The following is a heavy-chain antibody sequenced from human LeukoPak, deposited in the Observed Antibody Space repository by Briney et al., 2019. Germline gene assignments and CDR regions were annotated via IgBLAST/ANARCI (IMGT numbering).Heavy chain of an antibody. CDR1: GYTFTGYY. CDR2: INPNSGGT. D-gene: IGHD4-23*01. CDR3: ARHPGKVTNDWYFDL. V-gene: IGHV1-2*02. Sequence: ASVKVSCKASGYTFTGYYMHLVRQAPGQGLEWMGWINPNSGGTNSAQKFQGRVTMTRDTPITTAYMELSRLSSDDTAVYYCARHPGKVTNDWYFDLWGRGTLVTVSS. J-gene: IGHJ2*01.